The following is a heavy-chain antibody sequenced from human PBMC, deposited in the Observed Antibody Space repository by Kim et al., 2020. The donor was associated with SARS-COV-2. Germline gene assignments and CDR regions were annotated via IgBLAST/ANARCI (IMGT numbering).Heavy chain of an antibody. D-gene: IGHD3-10*01. V-gene: IGHV7-4-1*02. J-gene: IGHJ5*02. CDR2: IKTYPGNP. CDR1: GYTFTDYP. CDR3: ARRGDSGTFDNWFDP. Sequence: ASVKVSCKASGYTFTDYPINWVRQVPPQGPQCMGYIKTYPGNPTYAQAFTGRFVFSLDTSVSTAYLEISSLKSEDSAIYYCARRGDSGTFDNWFDPWGQGTLVTVSS.